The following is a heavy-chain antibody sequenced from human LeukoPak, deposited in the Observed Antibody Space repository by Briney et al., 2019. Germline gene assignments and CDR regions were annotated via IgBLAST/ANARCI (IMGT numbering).Heavy chain of an antibody. CDR1: GGSVSSGSYY. CDR2: IYYSGST. D-gene: IGHD3-9*01. Sequence: SETLSLTCTVSGGSVSSGSYYWSWIRQPPGKGLEWIGYIYYSGSTNYNPSLKSRVTISADTSKNQFSLKLSSVTAADTAVYYCARLGIDYDILTGYIPDAFDIWGQGTMVTVSS. CDR3: ARLGIDYDILTGYIPDAFDI. V-gene: IGHV4-61*01. J-gene: IGHJ3*02.